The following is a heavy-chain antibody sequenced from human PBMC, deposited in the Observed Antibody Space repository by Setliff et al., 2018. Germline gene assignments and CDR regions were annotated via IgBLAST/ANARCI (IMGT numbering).Heavy chain of an antibody. CDR1: GYSFTTYY. CDR2: VNPGGGSS. V-gene: IGHV1-46*01. Sequence: ASVKVSCKASGYSFTTYYMHWVRQAPGQGLEWMGMVNPGGGSSTSTQRFQGRVTMTRDTSTNTAYMELNSLTSNDTAVYYCARAGLAAAGRKGVFDHWGQGTLVTVSS. CDR3: ARAGLAAAGRKGVFDH. D-gene: IGHD6-13*01. J-gene: IGHJ4*02.